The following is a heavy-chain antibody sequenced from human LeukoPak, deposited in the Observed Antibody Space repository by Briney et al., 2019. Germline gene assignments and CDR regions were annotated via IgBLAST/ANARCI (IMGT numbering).Heavy chain of an antibody. D-gene: IGHD2-2*01. CDR1: GFTFSSYW. J-gene: IGHJ4*02. CDR3: ARDPLGYCSSTSCSPR. V-gene: IGHV3-7*01. Sequence: GGSLRLSCAASGFTFSSYWMSWVRQAPGKGLEWVANIKQDGSEKYYVDSVKGRFTISRDNAKNSLYLQMNSLRAEDTAVYYCARDPLGYCSSTSCSPRWGQGTLVTVSS. CDR2: IKQDGSEK.